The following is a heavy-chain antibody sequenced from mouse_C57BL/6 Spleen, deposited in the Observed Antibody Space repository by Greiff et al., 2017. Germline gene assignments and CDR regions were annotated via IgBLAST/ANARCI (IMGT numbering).Heavy chain of an antibody. CDR2: INPSSGYT. CDR3: SFEGFAY. J-gene: IGHJ3*01. D-gene: IGHD1-2*01. CDR1: GYTFTSYT. Sequence: VKLMESGAELARPGASVKMSCKASGYTFTSYTMHWVKQRPGQGLEWIGYINPSSGYTKYNQKFKDKATLTADKSSSTAYMQLSSLTSEDSAGYCGSFEGFAYWGQGTRVTVSA. V-gene: IGHV1-4*01.